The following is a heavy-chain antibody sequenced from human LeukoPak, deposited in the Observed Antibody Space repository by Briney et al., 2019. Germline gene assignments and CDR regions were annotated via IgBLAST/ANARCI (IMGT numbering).Heavy chain of an antibody. CDR3: AKGPRGWQFFDF. CDR2: LSASGGST. Sequence: GGSLGLSCAASGFTFTIDGISCVPDAPGRGLEYVSPLSASGGSTHYTESLRGRFTISRDNSKNTLFLSINSLRAGHTALCFFAKGPRGWQFFDFWGKETLVTVS. CDR1: GFTFTIDG. D-gene: IGHD6-19*01. V-gene: IGHV3-23*01. J-gene: IGHJ4*02.